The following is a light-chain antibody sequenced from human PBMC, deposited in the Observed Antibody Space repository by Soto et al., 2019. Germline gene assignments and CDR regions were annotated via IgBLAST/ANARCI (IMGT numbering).Light chain of an antibody. CDR3: SSYTSSSTLLYV. Sequence: QSVLTQPASVSGSPGQSITISCTGTSSDVGGYDYVSWYQQHPDKAPKLMIYEVSNRTSGVSNRFSGSKSGNTASLTISGLQAEDEADYYCSSYTSSSTLLYVFGPGTKLTVL. V-gene: IGLV2-14*01. CDR1: SSDVGGYDY. CDR2: EVS. J-gene: IGLJ1*01.